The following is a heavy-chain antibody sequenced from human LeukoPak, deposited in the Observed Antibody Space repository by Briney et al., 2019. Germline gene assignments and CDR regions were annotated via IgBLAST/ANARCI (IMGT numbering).Heavy chain of an antibody. CDR2: FNPNSGST. Sequence: ASVKVSCKASGYTFTAYYIHWVRQAPGQGLEWMGWFNPNSGSTNYAQEFQGRVTMTRDTSISTAYMELSRLRSDDTAVYYCAREYYFDNSGYYGVGDYWGQGTLVTVSS. D-gene: IGHD3-22*01. CDR1: GYTFTAYY. J-gene: IGHJ4*02. CDR3: AREYYFDNSGYYGVGDY. V-gene: IGHV1-2*02.